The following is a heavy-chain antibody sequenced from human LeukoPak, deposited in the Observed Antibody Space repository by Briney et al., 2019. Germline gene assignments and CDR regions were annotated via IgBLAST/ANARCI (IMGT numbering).Heavy chain of an antibody. CDR3: AAFNWNVWSDAFDI. J-gene: IGHJ3*02. CDR2: FDPEDGET. Sequence: ASVNVSCKVSGYTLTELSMHWVRQAPGKGLEGMGGFDPEDGETVYAQKFQGRVTMTRDTSISTAYMELSRLRSDDTAVYYCAAFNWNVWSDAFDIWGQGTMVTVSS. D-gene: IGHD1-20*01. V-gene: IGHV1-24*01. CDR1: GYTLTELS.